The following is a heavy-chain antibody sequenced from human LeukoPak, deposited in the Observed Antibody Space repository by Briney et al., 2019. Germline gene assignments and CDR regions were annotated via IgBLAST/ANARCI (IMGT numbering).Heavy chain of an antibody. J-gene: IGHJ6*03. CDR2: IYSGNSDT. D-gene: IGHD3-22*01. V-gene: IGHV5-51*03. Sequence: GGSLKLSCKGSGYRFTSYGIAWVRQMPGKGLEWMGIIYSGNSDTRYSTSFQGQVTISADKSISTAYLQWSSLKASDTAMYYCARLRYYYDSSGYDASDSYYYLDVWGKGTTVTVSS. CDR3: ARLRYYYDSSGYDASDSYYYLDV. CDR1: GYRFTSYG.